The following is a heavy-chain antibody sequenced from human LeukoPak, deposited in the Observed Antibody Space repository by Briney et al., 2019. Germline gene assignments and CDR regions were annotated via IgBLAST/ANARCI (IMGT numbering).Heavy chain of an antibody. D-gene: IGHD2-2*01. CDR3: ARGDIVVVPAAPYYYYYMDV. J-gene: IGHJ6*03. CDR2: IITIFGTA. V-gene: IGHV1-69*05. Sequence: SVKVSCKASGGTFSSYAISWVRQAPGQGLEWMGRIITIFGTANYAQKFQGRVTITTDESTSTAYMGLSSLRSEDTAVYYCARGDIVVVPAAPYYYYYMDVWGKGTTVTVSS. CDR1: GGTFSSYA.